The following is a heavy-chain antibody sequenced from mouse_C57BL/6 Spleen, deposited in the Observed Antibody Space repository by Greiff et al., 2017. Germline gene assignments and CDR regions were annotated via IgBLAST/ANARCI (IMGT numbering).Heavy chain of an antibody. CDR3: AREHCNYDYAMDY. J-gene: IGHJ4*01. V-gene: IGHV5-4*01. CDR2: ISDGGSYT. D-gene: IGHD2-1*01. CDR1: GFTFSSYA. Sequence: EVMLVESGGGLVKPGGSLKLSCAASGFTFSSYAMSWVRQTPEKRLEWVATISDGGSYTNYPDNVKGRFTISRDNDKNNLYLQMSHLKSEDTAMYYCAREHCNYDYAMDYWGQGTSVTVSS.